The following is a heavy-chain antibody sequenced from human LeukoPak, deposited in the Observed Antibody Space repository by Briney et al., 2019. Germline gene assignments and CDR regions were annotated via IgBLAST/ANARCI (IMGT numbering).Heavy chain of an antibody. CDR3: ARPLMYYYGSETYFWFDP. J-gene: IGHJ5*02. CDR2: IKQDGSEK. CDR1: GFHFTTYW. D-gene: IGHD3-10*01. V-gene: IGHV3-7*01. Sequence: QPGGSLRLSCAASGFHFTTYWMGWVRQAPGKGLEWVANIKQDGSEKYYVDSVKGRFTISRDNAKNSLSLQMNSLRAEDTAVYYCARPLMYYYGSETYFWFDPWGQGTLVTVSS.